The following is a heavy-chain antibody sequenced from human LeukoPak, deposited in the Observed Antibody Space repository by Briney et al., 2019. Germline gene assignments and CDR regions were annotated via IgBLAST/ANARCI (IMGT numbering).Heavy chain of an antibody. J-gene: IGHJ4*02. Sequence: SETLSLTCTVSGGSISSSSYYWGWIRQPPGKGLEWIGSIYCSGSTYYNPSLKSRVTISVDTSKNQFSLKLSSVTAADTAVYYCASLSKTVDYWGQGTLVTVSS. V-gene: IGHV4-39*07. CDR2: IYCSGST. CDR1: GGSISSSSYY. CDR3: ASLSKTVDY.